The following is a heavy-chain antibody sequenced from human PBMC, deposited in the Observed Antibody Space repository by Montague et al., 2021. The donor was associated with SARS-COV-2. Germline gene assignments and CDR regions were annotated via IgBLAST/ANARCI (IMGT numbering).Heavy chain of an antibody. V-gene: IGHV3-48*03. CDR2: ISSSGSTI. D-gene: IGHD3/OR15-3a*01. J-gene: IGHJ6*02. CDR3: ARGASDWLLWGYGMDV. Sequence: SLRLSCSASGFTLSSYEMNWVRQAPGKGLEWVSYISSSGSTIYYXDSVKGRFTISRDNAKNSLYLQMNSLRVEDTAVYYCARGASDWLLWGYGMDVWGQGTTVTVSS. CDR1: GFTLSSYE.